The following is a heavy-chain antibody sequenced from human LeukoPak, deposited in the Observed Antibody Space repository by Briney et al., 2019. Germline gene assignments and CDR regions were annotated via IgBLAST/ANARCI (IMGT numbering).Heavy chain of an antibody. Sequence: PGWSLRLSCAASEFTFSTYSMHWVRQAPGKGLEWVAVISHDGNNIYYPDSVKGRFTISRDNSKNTLYLQMNSLRPEDTAVYYCARDIAVGSGCYDYWGQGTLVTVSS. CDR2: ISHDGNNI. D-gene: IGHD6-19*01. CDR3: ARDIAVGSGCYDY. J-gene: IGHJ4*02. CDR1: EFTFSTYS. V-gene: IGHV3-30*04.